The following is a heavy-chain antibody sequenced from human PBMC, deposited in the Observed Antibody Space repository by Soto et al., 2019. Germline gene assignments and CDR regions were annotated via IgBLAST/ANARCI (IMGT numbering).Heavy chain of an antibody. CDR1: GGTFSSYA. V-gene: IGHV1-69*12. J-gene: IGHJ4*02. D-gene: IGHD3-9*01. CDR3: AGRRDYYDILTGYYDY. Sequence: QVQLVQSGAEVKKPGSSVKVSCKASGGTFSSYAISWVRQAPGQGLEWMGGIIPIFGTANYAQKFQGRVTNTADESTSTAYMELSSLRSEDTAVYYCAGRRDYYDILTGYYDYWGQGTLVTVSS. CDR2: IIPIFGTA.